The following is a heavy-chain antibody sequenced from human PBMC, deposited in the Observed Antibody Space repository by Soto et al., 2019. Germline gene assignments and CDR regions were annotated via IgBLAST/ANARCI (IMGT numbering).Heavy chain of an antibody. V-gene: IGHV3-23*01. J-gene: IGHJ4*02. Sequence: EVQLLESGGGLVPPGGSLRLSCAASGFSFSTYTMNWVRQAPGRGLAWVAGIYGGGNTYYADSVKGRFTVSRDNSRSMLYLQMNSLGAEDTAVYYCAKDRVPDGRWDFEDWGQGTLVTVSS. CDR3: AKDRVPDGRWDFED. CDR2: IYGGGNT. CDR1: GFSFSTYT. D-gene: IGHD2-2*01.